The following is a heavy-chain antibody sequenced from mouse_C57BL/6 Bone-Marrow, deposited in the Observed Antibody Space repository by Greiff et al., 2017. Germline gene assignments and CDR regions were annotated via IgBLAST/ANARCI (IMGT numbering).Heavy chain of an antibody. CDR2: IDPENGDT. J-gene: IGHJ4*01. CDR1: GFNIKDDY. Sequence: VQLKQSGAELVRPGASVKLSCTASGFNIKDDYMHWVKQRPEQGLEWIGWIDPENGDTEYASKFQGKATITADTSSNTAYLQLSSLTSEDTAVYYCTLITAVVYYYARDYWGQGTSVTVSA. D-gene: IGHD1-1*01. CDR3: TLITAVVYYYARDY. V-gene: IGHV14-4*01.